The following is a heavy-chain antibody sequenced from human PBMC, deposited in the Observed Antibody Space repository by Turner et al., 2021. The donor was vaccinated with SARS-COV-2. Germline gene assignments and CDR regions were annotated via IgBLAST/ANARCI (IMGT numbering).Heavy chain of an antibody. CDR1: GFSLSTSGVG. CDR2: IYWDDDK. D-gene: IGHD2-21*01. J-gene: IGHJ4*02. Sequence: QITLTESVPTLVPPTQTLTLTCTFSGFSLSTSGVGVGWIRQPPGKALEWLALIYWDDDKRYSPSLKSRLTINKDNTKNQVVLTMNNMDHVDTATYYCARHIVVAIFDYWGQGTLVTVSS. V-gene: IGHV2-5*02. CDR3: ARHIVVAIFDY.